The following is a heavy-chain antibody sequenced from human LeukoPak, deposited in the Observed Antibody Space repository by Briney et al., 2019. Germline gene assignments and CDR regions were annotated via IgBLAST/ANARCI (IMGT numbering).Heavy chain of an antibody. CDR3: ARRYDYVWESYRPFDY. CDR2: INHSGST. D-gene: IGHD3-16*02. Sequence: PSETLSLTCAVYGGSFSGYYWSWIRQPPGKGLEWIGEINHSGSTNYNPSLKSRVTISVDTSKNQFSLKLSSVTAADTAVYYCARRYDYVWESYRPFDYWGQGTLVTVSS. CDR1: GGSFSGYY. V-gene: IGHV4-34*01. J-gene: IGHJ4*02.